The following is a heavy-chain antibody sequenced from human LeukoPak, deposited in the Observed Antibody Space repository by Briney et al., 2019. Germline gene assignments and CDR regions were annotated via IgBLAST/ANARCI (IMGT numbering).Heavy chain of an antibody. CDR1: GFTVSSNY. CDR3: TRGDGYTYYFED. CDR2: FYRGSNI. D-gene: IGHD5-24*01. J-gene: IGHJ4*02. Sequence: GGSLRLSCAASGFTVSSNYMSWVRQAPGKGLEWVSSFYRGSNIYYADSVKGRFTISRDNSKNTLYLQMNSLRAGDTAVYYCTRGDGYTYYFEDWGQGTLVTVSS. V-gene: IGHV3-53*01.